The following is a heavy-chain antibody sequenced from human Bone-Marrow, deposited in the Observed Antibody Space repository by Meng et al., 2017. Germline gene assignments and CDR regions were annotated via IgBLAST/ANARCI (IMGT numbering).Heavy chain of an antibody. CDR1: GYTFTSYY. CDR2: INAGNGNT. CDR3: ANVAGY. D-gene: IGHD1-14*01. J-gene: IGHJ4*02. Sequence: QVQLVQSGAEVKKPGASVKVSCKASGYTFTSYYMHWVRQAPGQGLEWMGWINAGNGNTIYSQNFQGRVIITRDTSATTAYMELSGLRPEDTAVYYCANVAGYWGQGTLVTVSS. V-gene: IGHV1-3*01.